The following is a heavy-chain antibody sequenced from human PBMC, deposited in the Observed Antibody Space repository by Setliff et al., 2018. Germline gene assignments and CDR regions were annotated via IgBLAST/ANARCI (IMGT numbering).Heavy chain of an antibody. D-gene: IGHD6-6*01. V-gene: IGHV4-34*01. CDR1: GGTFSDYY. Sequence: PSETLSLTCGAYGGTFSDYYWTWIRQPPEKGLEWIGEINHSGTTNYNPSLKSRVTMSVDTSKNQFSLKLSSLTAADTAVYYCARGRNIAARHLDSWGQGTLVTVS. CDR2: INHSGTT. J-gene: IGHJ4*02. CDR3: ARGRNIAARHLDS.